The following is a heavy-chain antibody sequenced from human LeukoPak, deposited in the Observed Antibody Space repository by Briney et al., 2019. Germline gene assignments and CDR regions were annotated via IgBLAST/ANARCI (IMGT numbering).Heavy chain of an antibody. CDR2: IYPGDSDT. CDR1: GYSFTSYW. D-gene: IGHD3-10*01. J-gene: IGHJ3*02. CDR3: ARQLYGSGSYYSYDAFDI. Sequence: GESLKISCKGSGYSFTSYWIGWVRQMPGKGLGWMGIIYPGDSDTRYSPSFQGQVTISADKPISTAYLQWSSLKASDTAMYYCARQLYGSGSYYSYDAFDIWGQGTMVTVSS. V-gene: IGHV5-51*01.